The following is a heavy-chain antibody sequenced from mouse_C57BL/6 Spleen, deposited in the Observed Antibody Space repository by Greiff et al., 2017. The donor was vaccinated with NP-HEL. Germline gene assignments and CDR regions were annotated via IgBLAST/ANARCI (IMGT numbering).Heavy chain of an antibody. D-gene: IGHD1-1*01. V-gene: IGHV1-20*01. J-gene: IGHJ2*01. CDR2: INPYNGDT. Sequence: VQLQQSGPELVKPGDSVKISCKASGYSFTGYFMNWVMQSHGKSLEWIGRINPYNGDTFYNQKFKGKATLTVDKSSSTAHMELRSLTSEDSAVYYCARAYGTLYYFDYWGQGTTLTVSS. CDR1: GYSFTGYF. CDR3: ARAYGTLYYFDY.